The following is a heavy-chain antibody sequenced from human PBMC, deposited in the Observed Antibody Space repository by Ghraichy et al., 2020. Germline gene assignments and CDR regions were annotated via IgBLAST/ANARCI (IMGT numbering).Heavy chain of an antibody. Sequence: GGSLRLSCAASGFRFNDFYMSWFRQAPGKGLEWIAYISHSSTYKNYADSVKGRFTVSRDNFRDILYLQMDGLRAEDTAVYYCARDYFEDGSGHYWWWADFWGQGALVTVSS. D-gene: IGHD3-3*01. J-gene: IGHJ4*02. CDR3: ARDYFEDGSGHYWWWADF. CDR2: ISHSSTYK. V-gene: IGHV3-11*05. CDR1: GFRFNDFY.